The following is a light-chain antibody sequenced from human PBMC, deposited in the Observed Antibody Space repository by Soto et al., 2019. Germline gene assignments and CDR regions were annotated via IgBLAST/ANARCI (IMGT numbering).Light chain of an antibody. V-gene: IGKV1-5*03. CDR1: QSISSW. Sequence: DIPMTQSPSTLSASVGDRVTITCRASQSISSWLAWYQQKPGKAPKLLIYKASSLESGVPSRFSGSGSGTEFTLTISSLLPDDFATYYCQQYDSYSLTFGGGTKVEI. CDR2: KAS. CDR3: QQYDSYSLT. J-gene: IGKJ4*01.